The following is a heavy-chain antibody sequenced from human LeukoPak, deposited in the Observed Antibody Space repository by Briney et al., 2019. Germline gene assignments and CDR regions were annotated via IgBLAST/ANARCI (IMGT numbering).Heavy chain of an antibody. CDR2: IDPSDSYT. D-gene: IGHD4-11*01. CDR3: ARKMSLDNSNSRAFDY. V-gene: IGHV5-10-1*01. CDR1: GYYFNSHW. Sequence: GESLKISCKTSGYYFNSHWISWVRQMPGEGLEWLGRIDPSDSYTNYNPSFQGHIIVSANSSISTAYLQWNSLRASDSGIYYCARKMSLDNSNSRAFDYWGQGTLVTVSS. J-gene: IGHJ4*02.